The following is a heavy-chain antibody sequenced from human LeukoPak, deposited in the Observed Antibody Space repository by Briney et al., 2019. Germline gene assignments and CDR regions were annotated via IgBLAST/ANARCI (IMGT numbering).Heavy chain of an antibody. Sequence: GASVKVSCKASGYTFTGYYMHWVRQAPGQGLEWMGWINPNSGGTNYAQKFQGRVTMTRDTSISTAYMELSRLRSDDTAVYYCAREGYVDIVATIQNWFDPWGQGTLVTVSS. V-gene: IGHV1-2*02. J-gene: IGHJ5*02. CDR2: INPNSGGT. CDR3: AREGYVDIVATIQNWFDP. CDR1: GYTFTGYY. D-gene: IGHD5-12*01.